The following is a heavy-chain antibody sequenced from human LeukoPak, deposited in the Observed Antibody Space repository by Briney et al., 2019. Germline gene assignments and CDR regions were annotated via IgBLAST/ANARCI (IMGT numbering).Heavy chain of an antibody. Sequence: ASLKVSCKASGYTFTVHCMHWLRQAPGQGLEWMGWIKPDSGATNFAQNFQGRVTMTSDTSINTAYMELSSLTSDDTAMYYCARDHDYGPDYWGQGTLVTVSA. D-gene: IGHD4/OR15-4a*01. V-gene: IGHV1-2*02. CDR1: GYTFTVHC. CDR3: ARDHDYGPDY. CDR2: IKPDSGAT. J-gene: IGHJ4*02.